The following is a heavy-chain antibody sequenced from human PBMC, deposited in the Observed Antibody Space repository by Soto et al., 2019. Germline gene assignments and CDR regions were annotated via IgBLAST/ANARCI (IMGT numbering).Heavy chain of an antibody. V-gene: IGHV1-8*01. CDR2: MNPNSGNT. CDR1: GYTFTSYD. J-gene: IGHJ4*02. D-gene: IGHD6-19*01. Sequence: ASVKVSCKASGYTFTSYDINWVRQATGQGLEWMGWMNPNSGNTGYAQKFQGRVTMTRNTSISTAYMELSRLRSDDTAVYYCARVERIAVAGIRFWGQGTLVTVSS. CDR3: ARVERIAVAGIRF.